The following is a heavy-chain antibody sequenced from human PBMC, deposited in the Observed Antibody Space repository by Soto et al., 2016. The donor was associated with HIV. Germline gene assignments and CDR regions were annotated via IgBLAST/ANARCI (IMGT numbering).Heavy chain of an antibody. CDR3: ARVEDDGSYSTDS. J-gene: IGHJ4*02. V-gene: IGHV3-74*01. CDR2: INTDGTVT. D-gene: IGHD1-26*01. Sequence: VQLVESGGRLVQPGGSLRLSCAALGFTFSDSWMHWVRQVPGKGLVWVARINTDGTVTNYADFVKGRITIFRDNAENTVYLQMNSLTTEDTAIYYCARVEDDGSYSTDSWGQGTLVAVSS. CDR1: GFTFSDSW.